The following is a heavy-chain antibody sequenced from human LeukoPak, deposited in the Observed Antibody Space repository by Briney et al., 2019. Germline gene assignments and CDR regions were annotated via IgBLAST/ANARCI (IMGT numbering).Heavy chain of an antibody. D-gene: IGHD6-19*01. CDR2: INPSDGRT. Sequence: GASVKVSCKASGYTFTSYYIHWVRQAPGQGLEWMEIINPSDGRTNYAQRFQGRVTVSRDTSTNIVYMELYSLRSEDTAVYYCARDDRIAVAGPYFFDYWGQGTLVTVSS. V-gene: IGHV1-46*01. CDR3: ARDDRIAVAGPYFFDY. CDR1: GYTFTSYY. J-gene: IGHJ4*02.